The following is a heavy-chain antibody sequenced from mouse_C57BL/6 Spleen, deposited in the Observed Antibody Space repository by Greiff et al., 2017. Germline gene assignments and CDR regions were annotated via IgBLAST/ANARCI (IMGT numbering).Heavy chain of an antibody. J-gene: IGHJ1*03. CDR2: FHPYNDDT. D-gene: IGHD2-5*01. Sequence: QVQLQQSGAELVKPGASVKMSCKASGYTFTTYPIEWMKQNHGKSLEWIGNFHPYNDDTKYNEKFKGKATFTVEKSSSTVYLEISRLTSDYSAVYYCARSYSKGYFDVWGTGTTVTVSS. V-gene: IGHV1-47*01. CDR1: GYTFTTYP. CDR3: ARSYSKGYFDV.